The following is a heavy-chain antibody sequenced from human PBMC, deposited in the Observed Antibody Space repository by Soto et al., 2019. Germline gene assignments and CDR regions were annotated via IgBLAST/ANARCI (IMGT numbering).Heavy chain of an antibody. D-gene: IGHD3-10*01. V-gene: IGHV1-8*01. Sequence: ASVKGSCKASGYTFTSYDINWVRQATGQGLEWMGWMNPNSGNTGYAQKFQGRVTMTRNTSISTAYMELSSLRSEDTAVYYCARGIMVRGVITFDIWGQGTMVTVS. CDR2: MNPNSGNT. CDR1: GYTFTSYD. CDR3: ARGIMVRGVITFDI. J-gene: IGHJ3*02.